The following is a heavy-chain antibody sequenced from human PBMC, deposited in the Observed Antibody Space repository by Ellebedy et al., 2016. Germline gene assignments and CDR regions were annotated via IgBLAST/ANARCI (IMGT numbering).Heavy chain of an antibody. CDR1: DGSISGYY. Sequence: SETLSLTCTVSDGSISGYYWSWIRQPPGKRLEWNGYIYYSGRTAYNPSLESRVIISVDMSKNQFSLKLSSVTAADTAVYSYARHAPGYYDYWGEGTLVTVSS. CDR3: ARHAPGYYDY. CDR2: IYYSGRT. D-gene: IGHD3-10*01. J-gene: IGHJ4*02. V-gene: IGHV4-59*08.